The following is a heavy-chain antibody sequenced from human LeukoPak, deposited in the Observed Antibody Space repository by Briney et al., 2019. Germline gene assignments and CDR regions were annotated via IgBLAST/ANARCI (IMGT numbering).Heavy chain of an antibody. D-gene: IGHD3-10*01. CDR2: MNPNSGNT. V-gene: IGHV1-8*03. Sequence: ASVKVSCKGSGYTFTSHDINWVRQATGQGLEWMGWMNPNSGNTGYAQKFQGRVTITRNTSISTAYMELSSLRSEDTAVYYCARANTGSGYYYYYMDVWGKGTTVTVSS. J-gene: IGHJ6*03. CDR3: ARANTGSGYYYYYMDV. CDR1: GYTFTSHD.